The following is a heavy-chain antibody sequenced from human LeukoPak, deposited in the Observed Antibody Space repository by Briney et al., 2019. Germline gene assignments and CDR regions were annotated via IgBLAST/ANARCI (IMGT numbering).Heavy chain of an antibody. CDR3: ARVSVPQLLGGFDAFDI. CDR1: GFTFISYW. D-gene: IGHD1-26*01. V-gene: IGHV3-74*01. J-gene: IGHJ3*02. CDR2: INGYGSST. Sequence: GGSLRLSCAASGFTFISYWMHWVRQAPGKGLVWVSRINGYGSSTDFADSVKGRFTISRDNAKNTLYLQMNSLRAEDTAVYYCARVSVPQLLGGFDAFDIWGQGTMVTVSS.